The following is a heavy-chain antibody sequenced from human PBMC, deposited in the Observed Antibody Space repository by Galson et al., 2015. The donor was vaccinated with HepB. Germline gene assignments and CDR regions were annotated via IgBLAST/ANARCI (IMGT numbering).Heavy chain of an antibody. D-gene: IGHD2-15*01. Sequence: TVSGGSISNSGHYWGWIRQPPGKGLEWIGSIYDSGSTYYNPSHKSRVTISVDTSKNHFSLKLSSVTATDTAVYYCASYCSGGSCYLGYSWFDPWGQGTLVTVSS. V-gene: IGHV4-39*02. J-gene: IGHJ5*02. CDR2: IYDSGST. CDR1: GGSISNSGHY. CDR3: ASYCSGGSCYLGYSWFDP.